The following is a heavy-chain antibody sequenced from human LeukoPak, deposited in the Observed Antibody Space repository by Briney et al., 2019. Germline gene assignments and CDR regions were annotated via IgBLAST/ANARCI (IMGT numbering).Heavy chain of an antibody. CDR3: ATPSSGWYYFDY. Sequence: PSETLSLTCAVSDYSISSAYYWGWIRQPPGKGLEWIGSIYHSGSTDYNPSLKSRVTISVDTSKNQFSLKLSSVTAADTAVYYCATPSSGWYYFDYWGQGTLVTVSS. D-gene: IGHD6-19*01. V-gene: IGHV4-38-2*01. J-gene: IGHJ4*02. CDR1: DYSISSAYY. CDR2: IYHSGST.